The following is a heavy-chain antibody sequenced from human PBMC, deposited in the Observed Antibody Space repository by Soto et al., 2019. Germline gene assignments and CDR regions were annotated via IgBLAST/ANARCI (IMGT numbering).Heavy chain of an antibody. J-gene: IGHJ4*02. V-gene: IGHV3-7*03. CDR2: IKQDGSEK. CDR3: ARGDYFDRRFDY. CDR1: GFTFSSDR. Sequence: GGSLRLSCAASGFTFSSDRMSWVRQAPGKGLEWVATIKQDGSEKYYVDSVRGRFTVSRDNAKNSLYLEMNSLRAEDTAVYYCARGDYFDRRFDYWGQGTLVTVSS. D-gene: IGHD3-9*01.